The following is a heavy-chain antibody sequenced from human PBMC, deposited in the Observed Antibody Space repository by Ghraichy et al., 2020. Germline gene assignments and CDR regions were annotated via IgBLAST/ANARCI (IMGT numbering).Heavy chain of an antibody. J-gene: IGHJ4*02. CDR2: IKQDGSET. Sequence: GGSLRLSCVASGFTFSSYWVTWVRQAPGKGLEWVANIKQDGSETNYVDSVKGRFTISRDNAKNSLYLQMNSVRVEDAAVYYCAREYDSSTFDSWGQGTLVTVSS. CDR1: GFTFSSYW. D-gene: IGHD3-3*01. V-gene: IGHV3-7*01. CDR3: AREYDSSTFDS.